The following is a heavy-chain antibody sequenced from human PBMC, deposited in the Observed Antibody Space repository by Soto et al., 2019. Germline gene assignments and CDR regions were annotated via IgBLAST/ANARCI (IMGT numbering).Heavy chain of an antibody. V-gene: IGHV1-69*01. CDR3: AREPHYGGNSYAGGDFDY. J-gene: IGHJ4*02. CDR1: GGTFSSYA. CDR2: IIPIFGTA. Sequence: QVQLVPSGAEVKKPGSSVKVSCKASGGTFSSYAISWVRQAPGQGLEWMGGIIPIFGTANYAQKFQGRVTITADESTSTAYMELSSLRSEDTAVYYCAREPHYGGNSYAGGDFDYWGQGTLVTVSS. D-gene: IGHD2-15*01.